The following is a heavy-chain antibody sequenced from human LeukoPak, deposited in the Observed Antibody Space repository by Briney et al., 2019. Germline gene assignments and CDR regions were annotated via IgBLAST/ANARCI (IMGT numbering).Heavy chain of an antibody. CDR1: GFTFSDYY. J-gene: IGHJ4*02. Sequence: GGSLRLSCAASGFTFSDYYMSWIRQAPGKGLEWVGRIKSKTDGGTADYAALVKGRFTISRDDSKNILYLQMNSLKVDDTAVYYCSTGSATGWYVYWGQGTLVTVSS. V-gene: IGHV3-15*01. D-gene: IGHD6-19*01. CDR3: STGSATGWYVY. CDR2: IKSKTDGGTA.